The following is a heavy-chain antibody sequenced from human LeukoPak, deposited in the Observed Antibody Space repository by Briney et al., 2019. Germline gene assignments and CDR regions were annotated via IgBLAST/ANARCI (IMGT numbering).Heavy chain of an antibody. Sequence: GSLRLSCAASGFTFSSYAMSWVRQPPGKGLEWIGEINHSGSTNYNPSLKSRVTISVDTSKNQFSLKLSSVTAADTAVYYCARGVSRRFDPWGQGTLVTVSS. CDR2: INHSGST. J-gene: IGHJ5*02. CDR3: ARGVSRRFDP. CDR1: GFTFSSYA. V-gene: IGHV4-34*01.